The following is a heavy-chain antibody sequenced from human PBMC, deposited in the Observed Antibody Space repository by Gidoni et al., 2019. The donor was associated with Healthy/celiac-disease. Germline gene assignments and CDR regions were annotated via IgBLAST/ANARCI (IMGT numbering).Heavy chain of an antibody. V-gene: IGHV4-39*01. CDR1: GGSISSSSYY. CDR2: IYYSGST. D-gene: IGHD6-13*01. CDR3: ASAFSSSWTGTYYFDY. Sequence: QLQLQESGPGLVKPSETLSLTCTVSGGSISSSSYYWGWIRQPPGKGLEWIGSIYYSGSTYYNPSLKSRVTISVDTSKNQFSLKLSSVTAADTAVYYCASAFSSSWTGTYYFDYWGQGTLVTVSS. J-gene: IGHJ4*02.